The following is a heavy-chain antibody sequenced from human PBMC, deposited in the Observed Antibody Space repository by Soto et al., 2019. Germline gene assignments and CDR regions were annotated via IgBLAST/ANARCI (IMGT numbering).Heavy chain of an antibody. CDR3: ARDRSENDILTGYYVVDY. D-gene: IGHD3-9*01. CDR2: ISSSSSYI. Sequence: GGSLRLSCAASGSTFSSYSMNWVRQAPGKGLEWVSSISSSSSYIYYADSVKGRFTISRDNAKNSLYLQMNSLRAEDTAVYYCARDRSENDILTGYYVVDYWGQGTLVTVPQ. J-gene: IGHJ4*02. V-gene: IGHV3-21*01. CDR1: GSTFSSYS.